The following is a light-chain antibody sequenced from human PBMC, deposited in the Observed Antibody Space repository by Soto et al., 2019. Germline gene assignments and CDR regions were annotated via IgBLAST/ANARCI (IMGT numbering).Light chain of an antibody. CDR3: MQALQTPIT. CDR2: LGS. J-gene: IGKJ5*01. Sequence: EIVMTQSPPSLTVTPGEPASISCRSSQRLLHSNGNDFLDWYVQKPGQSPQLLIYLGSNRASGVPDRFSGSGSGTDFTLKISRVEAEDVGVYYCMQALQTPITFGQGTRLEIK. CDR1: QRLLHSNGNDF. V-gene: IGKV2-28*01.